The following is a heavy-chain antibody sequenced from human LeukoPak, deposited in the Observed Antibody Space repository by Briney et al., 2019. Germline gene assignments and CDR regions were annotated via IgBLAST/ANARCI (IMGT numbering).Heavy chain of an antibody. CDR2: IKQDGSEK. CDR3: ASAGMTTVTYDAFDI. CDR1: GFTFSSYW. Sequence: GGSLRLSCAASGFTFSSYWMSWVRQAPGKGLEWVANIKQDGSEKYYVDSVKGRFTISRDNAKNSLYLQMNSLRAEDTAVYYCASAGMTTVTYDAFDIWGQRTMVTVSS. J-gene: IGHJ3*02. D-gene: IGHD4-11*01. V-gene: IGHV3-7*01.